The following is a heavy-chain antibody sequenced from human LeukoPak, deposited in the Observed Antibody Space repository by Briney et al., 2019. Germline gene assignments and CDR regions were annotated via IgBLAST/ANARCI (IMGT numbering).Heavy chain of an antibody. CDR2: INTDGSST. Sequence: GGSLRLSCAASGFTFSSYWMHWVRQAPGRGLVWVSRINTDGSSTSYADSVKGRFTISRDNAKNTLYLQMNSLRAEDTAVYYCARSRVWGSSLGDYWGQGTLVTVSS. J-gene: IGHJ4*02. CDR1: GFTFSSYW. CDR3: ARSRVWGSSLGDY. D-gene: IGHD3-16*01. V-gene: IGHV3-74*01.